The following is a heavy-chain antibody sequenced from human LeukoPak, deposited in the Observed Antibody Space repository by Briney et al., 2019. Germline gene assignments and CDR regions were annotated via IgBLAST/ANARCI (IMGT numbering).Heavy chain of an antibody. V-gene: IGHV3-15*01. CDR2: IKSKTDGGTT. J-gene: IGHJ4*02. CDR3: TTVSGTYYYDSSGYYSFDY. D-gene: IGHD3-22*01. CDR1: GFTFSNAW. Sequence: GGSLRLFCAASGFTFSNAWMSWVRQAPGKGLEWVGRIKSKTDGGTTDYAAPVKGRFTISRDDSKNTLYLQMNSLKTEDTAVYYCTTVSGTYYYDSSGYYSFDYWGQGTLVTVSS.